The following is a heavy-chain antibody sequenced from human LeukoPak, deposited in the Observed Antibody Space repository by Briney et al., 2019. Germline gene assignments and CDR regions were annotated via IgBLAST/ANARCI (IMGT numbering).Heavy chain of an antibody. Sequence: DRSLPHSCAGSGFTFSSYGMHWLGQARCKGLEGVAVVWYDGSKKYYADSVKGRFPISRDNSKNTLDLQMNSLRAEDTAVYYCARETPSADAAFDYWGQGALVSVSS. V-gene: IGHV3-33*08. CDR1: GFTFSSYG. J-gene: IGHJ4*02. CDR2: VWYDGSKK. D-gene: IGHD2-15*01. CDR3: ARETPSADAAFDY.